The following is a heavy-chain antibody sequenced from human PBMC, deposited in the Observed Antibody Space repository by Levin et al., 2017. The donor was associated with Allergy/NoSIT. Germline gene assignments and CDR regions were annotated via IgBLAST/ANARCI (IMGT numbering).Heavy chain of an antibody. CDR2: IYYSGST. V-gene: IGHV4-59*01. Sequence: SQTLSLTCTVSGGSISSYYWSWIRQPPGKGLEWIGYIYYSGSTNYNPSLKSRVTISVDTSKNQFSLKLSSVTAADTAVYYCAREGGGSYYNRVDIWGQGTMVTVSS. CDR1: GGSISSYY. D-gene: IGHD1-26*01. J-gene: IGHJ3*02. CDR3: AREGGGSYYNRVDI.